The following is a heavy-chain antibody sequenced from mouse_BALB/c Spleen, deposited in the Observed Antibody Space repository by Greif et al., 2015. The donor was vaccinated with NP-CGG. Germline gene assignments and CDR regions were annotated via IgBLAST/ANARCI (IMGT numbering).Heavy chain of an antibody. J-gene: IGHJ2*01. CDR3: AREGGRSYFDY. CDR2: ISSGGST. Sequence: EVQGVESGGGLVKPGGSLKLSCAASGFTFSSYAMSWVRQTPEKRLEWVASISSGGSTYYPDSVKGRFTISRDNARNILYLQMSSLRSEDTAMYYCAREGGRSYFDYWGQGTTLTVSS. CDR1: GFTFSSYA. V-gene: IGHV5-6-5*01.